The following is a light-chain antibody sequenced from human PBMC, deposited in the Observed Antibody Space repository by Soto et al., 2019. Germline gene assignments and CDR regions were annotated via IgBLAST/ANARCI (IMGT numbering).Light chain of an antibody. J-gene: IGKJ4*01. V-gene: IGKV3-15*01. CDR2: GAS. CDR3: QQYNQWPLT. CDR1: QSINTN. Sequence: EIVMTQSPATLSVSPGERATLSCRASQSINTNLAWYQQKLGQAPRLLIYGASTRATDIPARFSGSGSGTEFTLTISSLQSEDFAVYHCQQYNQWPLTFGGGAKVEIK.